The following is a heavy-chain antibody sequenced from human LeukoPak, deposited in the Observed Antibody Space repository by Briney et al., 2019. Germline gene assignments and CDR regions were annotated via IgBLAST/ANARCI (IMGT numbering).Heavy chain of an antibody. J-gene: IGHJ4*02. V-gene: IGHV3-21*01. CDR1: GFTFSSYS. CDR2: ISSSSSYI. Sequence: PGGSLRLSCAASGFTFSSYSMIWVRQAPGKGLEWVSSISSSSSYIYYADSVKGRFTISRDNAKNSLYLQMNSLRAEDTAVYYCARDLFPMLSTSCALSWGGEGTLVTVSS. CDR3: ARDLFPMLSTSCALSW. D-gene: IGHD2-2*01.